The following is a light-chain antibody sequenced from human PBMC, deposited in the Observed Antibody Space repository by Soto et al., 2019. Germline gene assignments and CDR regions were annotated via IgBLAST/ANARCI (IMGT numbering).Light chain of an antibody. CDR1: SSDIGAYNY. CDR3: SSYTTSSTVV. Sequence: QSALTQPASVSGSPGQSITISCTGTSSDIGAYNYVSWYQQHPGKAPKLIIYEVTNRPSGVSNRFSGSTSGNTASLTISGLQAEDEADYYCSSYTTSSTVVFGTGTKLTVL. V-gene: IGLV2-14*01. CDR2: EVT. J-gene: IGLJ1*01.